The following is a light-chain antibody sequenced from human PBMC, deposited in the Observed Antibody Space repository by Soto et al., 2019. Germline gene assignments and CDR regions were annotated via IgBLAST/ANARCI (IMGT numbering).Light chain of an antibody. Sequence: QSALTQPPSVSGAPGQRVTISCTGSSSNIGAGFDVHWYQQLPGTAPKLLIYGNSNRPSGVPDRFSGSRSGTSASLAITGLQAEDEADYYCAAWDDSLNGYVFGTGTKGTVL. V-gene: IGLV1-40*01. CDR2: GNS. CDR3: AAWDDSLNGYV. J-gene: IGLJ1*01. CDR1: SSNIGAGFD.